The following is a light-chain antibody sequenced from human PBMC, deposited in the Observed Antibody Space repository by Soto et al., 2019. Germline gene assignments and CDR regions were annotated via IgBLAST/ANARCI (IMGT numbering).Light chain of an antibody. J-gene: IGKJ1*01. CDR1: QSISTW. CDR3: EQYNPTSRT. V-gene: IGKV1-5*03. Sequence: DIQMTQSPSTLSAFVGDRVTITCRASQSISTWLAWYQQKPGKVPKLLIFKASSLQSGAPSRLSRSASRTDFAITISSLQADGFTTYNCEQYNPTSRTFGQGAKVDLK. CDR2: KAS.